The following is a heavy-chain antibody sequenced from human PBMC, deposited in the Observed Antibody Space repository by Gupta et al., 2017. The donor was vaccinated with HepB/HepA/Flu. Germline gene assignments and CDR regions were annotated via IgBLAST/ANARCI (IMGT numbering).Heavy chain of an antibody. D-gene: IGHD2-21*02. CDR3: ARDGGALYGDRLNDAFDI. J-gene: IGHJ3*02. Sequence: QGQLVESGGGLVKPGGSLTLSCAASGFTFSDYYMSWIRQAPGKGLEWISYIDNSGYIKYNVDAVKGRLNISRDNARKELFLQMKSRRAEDTAVYYCARDGGALYGDRLNDAFDIWGRGTLVNVSS. CDR2: IDNSGYIK. V-gene: IGHV3-11*01. CDR1: GFTFSDYY.